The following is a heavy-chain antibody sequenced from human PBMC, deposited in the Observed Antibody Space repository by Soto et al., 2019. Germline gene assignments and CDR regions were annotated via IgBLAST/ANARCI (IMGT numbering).Heavy chain of an antibody. CDR3: ARAHYGGDAFDI. CDR1: GGSISSGGYY. J-gene: IGHJ3*02. Sequence: SETLSLTCTVSGGSISSGGYYWSWIRQHPGKGLEWIGYIYYSGSTYYNTSLKSRVTISVDTSKNKIYLKLSSVTAADTAVYYCARAHYGGDAFDIWGQGTMVT. CDR2: IYYSGST. V-gene: IGHV4-31*03. D-gene: IGHD4-17*01.